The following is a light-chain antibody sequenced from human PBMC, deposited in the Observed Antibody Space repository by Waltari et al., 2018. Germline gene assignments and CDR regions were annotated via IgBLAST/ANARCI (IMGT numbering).Light chain of an antibody. V-gene: IGKV2-28*01. CDR3: VQTVQIPYT. J-gene: IGKJ2*01. Sequence: DIVMTQSPLSLPVTPGEPASISCRSSQSRLYSNGNTYLDWYLQKPGQSPQLLIYLTSNRAAGVPDRFGGSGSGTEGTLKISRVEAEDFWVYYGVQTVQIPYTVGQGTKLEIK. CDR1: QSRLYSNGNTY. CDR2: LTS.